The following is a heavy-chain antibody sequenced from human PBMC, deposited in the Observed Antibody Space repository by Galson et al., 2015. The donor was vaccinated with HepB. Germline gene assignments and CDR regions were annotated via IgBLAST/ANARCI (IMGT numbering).Heavy chain of an antibody. CDR1: GYSFTSYW. J-gene: IGHJ4*02. CDR3: ARMERNYDFWSGYPDVSPFDY. D-gene: IGHD3-3*01. V-gene: IGHV5-51*01. CDR2: IYPGDSDT. Sequence: QSGAEVKKPGESLKISCTGSGYSFTSYWIGWVRQMPGKGLEWMGIIYPGDSDTRYSPSFQGQVTISADKSISTAYLQWSSLKASDTAMYYCARMERNYDFWSGYPDVSPFDYWGQGTLVTVSS.